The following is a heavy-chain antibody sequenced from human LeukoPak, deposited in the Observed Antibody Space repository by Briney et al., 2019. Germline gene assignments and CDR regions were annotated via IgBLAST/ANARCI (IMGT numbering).Heavy chain of an antibody. V-gene: IGHV3-23*01. CDR3: AEDVVVPAAAHYFDY. CDR2: ISGSGGST. J-gene: IGHJ4*02. CDR1: GFTFSSYA. Sequence: GGSLRLSCAASGFTFSSYAMSWVRQAPGEGLEWVSAISGSGGSTYYADSVKGRFTISRDNSKNTLYLQMNRLRAEDTAVYYCAEDVVVPAAAHYFDYWGQGTLVTVSS. D-gene: IGHD2-2*01.